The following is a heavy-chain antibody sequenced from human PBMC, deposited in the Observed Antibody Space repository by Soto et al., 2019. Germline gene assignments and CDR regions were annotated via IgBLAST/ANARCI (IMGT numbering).Heavy chain of an antibody. CDR2: VYYSGST. CDR1: GGSLLSYY. D-gene: IGHD6-13*01. J-gene: IGHJ4*02. Sequence: SETLALTCRVSGGSLLSYYWTWIRQPPGKGLEWIGHVYYSGSTSYNPSLNSRVTISIDRSKMQFSLTLNSVTTADTAMFYCARAPHLASAGDYYFDSWGQGILVTVSS. V-gene: IGHV4-59*01. CDR3: ARAPHLASAGDYYFDS.